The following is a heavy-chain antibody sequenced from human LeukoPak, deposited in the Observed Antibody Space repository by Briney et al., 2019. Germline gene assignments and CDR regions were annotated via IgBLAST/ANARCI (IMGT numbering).Heavy chain of an antibody. CDR2: IYSGGST. V-gene: IGHV3-66*01. CDR1: EFSVGSNY. Sequence: GGSLRLSCAASEFSVGSNYMTWVRQAPGKGLEWVSLIYSGGSTYYADSVRGRFTISRGSAKNSLYLQMNSLRAEDTAVYYCARDLKGQYQDAFDIWGQGTMVTVSS. CDR3: ARDLKGQYQDAFDI. J-gene: IGHJ3*02. D-gene: IGHD2-2*01.